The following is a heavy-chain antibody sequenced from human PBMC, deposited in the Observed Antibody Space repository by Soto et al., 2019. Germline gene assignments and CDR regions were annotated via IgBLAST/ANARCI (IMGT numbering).Heavy chain of an antibody. Sequence: SETLSLTCAVSGGSISTSNWWTWVRQPPGKGLEWIGEIYHSGSTNYNPSLKSRVTMSLDKSKDQFSLSLTSVTAADTVMYYCATYPPDSSGYFLLYWGQGTLVTVSS. CDR2: IYHSGST. CDR3: ATYPPDSSGYFLLY. V-gene: IGHV4-4*02. J-gene: IGHJ4*02. D-gene: IGHD3-22*01. CDR1: GGSISTSNW.